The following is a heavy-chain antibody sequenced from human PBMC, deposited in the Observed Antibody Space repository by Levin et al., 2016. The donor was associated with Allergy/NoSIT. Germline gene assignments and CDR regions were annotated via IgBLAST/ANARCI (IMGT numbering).Heavy chain of an antibody. CDR2: IYYSGSS. CDR1: GDSISSSTYF. CDR3: ARPWYSRGWPYYDGFGI. V-gene: IGHV4-39*01. D-gene: IGHD6-19*01. Sequence: SETLSLTCTVSGDSISSSTYFWGWIRQPPGKGLEWIGSIYYSGSSYYNPSLKSRVTLSVDTSKNQFSLQMSSVTAADTAVYYCARPWYSRGWPYYDGFGIWGQGTMVTVSS. J-gene: IGHJ3*02.